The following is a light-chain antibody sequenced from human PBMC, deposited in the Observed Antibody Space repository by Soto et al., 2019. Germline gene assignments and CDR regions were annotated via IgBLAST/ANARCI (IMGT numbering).Light chain of an antibody. V-gene: IGKV1-5*03. Sequence: DIQMTQSPASLSASVGDRVTISCRASQSISGYLNWYQQKPGKAPELLIYEASSLEKGVPARFGGSGSGTEFTLTISSLQPDDFATYYCQQYNVYSWTFGQGTKVEIK. J-gene: IGKJ1*01. CDR1: QSISGY. CDR2: EAS. CDR3: QQYNVYSWT.